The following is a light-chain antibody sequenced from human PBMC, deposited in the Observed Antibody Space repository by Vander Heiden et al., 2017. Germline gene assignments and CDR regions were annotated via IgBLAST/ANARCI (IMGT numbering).Light chain of an antibody. CDR2: EVS. J-gene: IGLJ2*01. CDR3: CSYAGSSTVV. CDR1: SSDVGSYNL. V-gene: IGLV2-23*02. Sequence: QSALTPPASVSGSPGQSITISCTGTSSDVGSYNLVSWYQQHPGKAPKRMIYEVSKRPSGVSNRVSGSKSGNTAFLTISGLQAEDEAYYYCCSYAGSSTVVFGGGTKLTVL.